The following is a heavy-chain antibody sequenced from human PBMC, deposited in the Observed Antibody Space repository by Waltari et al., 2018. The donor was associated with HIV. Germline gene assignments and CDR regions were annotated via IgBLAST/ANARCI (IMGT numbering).Heavy chain of an antibody. Sequence: QVQLVQSGAAVKTPGASVTVSCTASGFNFNPYVIQWMRQAPGKGFEGMGRNNIGKINRRYSQKFQGRVSFTRDTAETTVFMELPSLKSEDTAVYFCARGADWLVNVLEYWGQGTLVTVSS. CDR3: ARGADWLVNVLEY. D-gene: IGHD6-19*01. J-gene: IGHJ4*02. CDR1: GFNFNPYV. V-gene: IGHV1-3*04. CDR2: NNIGKINR.